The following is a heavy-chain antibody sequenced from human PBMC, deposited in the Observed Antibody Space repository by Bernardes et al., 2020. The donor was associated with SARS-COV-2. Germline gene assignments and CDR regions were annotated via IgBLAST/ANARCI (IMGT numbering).Heavy chain of an antibody. J-gene: IGHJ4*02. CDR1: GFTFDKYA. D-gene: IGHD1-7*01. CDR3: AKDTAATTPYYFDF. Sequence: GGSLRLSCAAFGFTFDKYAMHWVRQAPGKGLEWVSTISWNSGYIGYADSVKGRFTISRDNAKNSLYLQMNSLRHEDTALYYCAKDTAATTPYYFDFWGQGTLVAVSS. CDR2: ISWNSGYI. V-gene: IGHV3-9*01.